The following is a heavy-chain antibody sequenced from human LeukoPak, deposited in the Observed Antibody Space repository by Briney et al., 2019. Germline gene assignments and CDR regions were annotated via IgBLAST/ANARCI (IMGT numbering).Heavy chain of an antibody. CDR1: GYTLSRYG. J-gene: IGHJ6*02. CDR2: ISAYNGNT. CDR3: ARPGADCGSAGCYTYPYYGLDV. Sequence: GASAKVSCKASGYTLSRYGITWVRQAPGQGLEWMGWISAYNGNTKYAQNLQGRVTMTTDISTSTAYMELRSLRSDDTAVYYCARPGADCGSAGCYTYPYYGLDVWGQGTTVTVSS. D-gene: IGHD2-2*02. V-gene: IGHV1-18*01.